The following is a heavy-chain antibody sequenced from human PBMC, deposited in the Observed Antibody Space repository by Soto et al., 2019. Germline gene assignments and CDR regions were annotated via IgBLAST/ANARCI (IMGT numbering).Heavy chain of an antibody. J-gene: IGHJ4*02. CDR3: ARLGGGYCSGGSCYSGAQEY. D-gene: IGHD2-15*01. CDR2: IYYSGST. CDR1: GRSISSYY. Sequence: SETLSLTCTVSGRSISSYYWSWIRQPPGKGLEWIGYIYYSGSTNYNPSLKSRVTISVDTSKNQFSLKLSSVTAADTAVYYCARLGGGYCSGGSCYSGAQEYWGQGTLVTVSS. V-gene: IGHV4-59*08.